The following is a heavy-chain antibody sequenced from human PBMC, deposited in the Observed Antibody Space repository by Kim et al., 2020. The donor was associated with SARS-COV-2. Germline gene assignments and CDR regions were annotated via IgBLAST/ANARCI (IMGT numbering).Heavy chain of an antibody. Sequence: GGSLRLSCAASGFTFYIYTMSWVRQAPGKGLEWVSTISGSDSGGSTYYADSVKGRFTISRDNSKNMLYLQMNSLKADDTAVYYCAKDWGRVSGTPGCWGQGTLVTVSS. V-gene: IGHV3-23*01. CDR2: ISGSDSGGST. J-gene: IGHJ4*02. D-gene: IGHD2-2*01. CDR1: GFTFYIYT. CDR3: AKDWGRVSGTPGC.